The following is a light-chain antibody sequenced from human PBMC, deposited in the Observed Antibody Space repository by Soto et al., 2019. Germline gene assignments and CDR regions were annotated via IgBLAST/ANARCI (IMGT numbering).Light chain of an antibody. V-gene: IGLV2-14*01. J-gene: IGLJ2*01. CDR3: SSFTDSSTVL. Sequence: QSALTQPASVSGSPGQSITISCTGTSSDVGAYNYVSWWQHHPGKAPKLIIYEVVYRPSGISDRFSGSKSGNTASLAISGLQAEDEGDYYCSSFTDSSTVLFGGVTKLTVL. CDR2: EVV. CDR1: SSDVGAYNY.